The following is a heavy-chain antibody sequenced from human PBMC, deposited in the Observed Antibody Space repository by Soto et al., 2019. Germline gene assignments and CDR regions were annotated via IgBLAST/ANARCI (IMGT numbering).Heavy chain of an antibody. CDR3: ARAAYYYDSSGYYYWFDP. CDR2: TYYRSKWYN. J-gene: IGHJ5*02. D-gene: IGHD3-22*01. V-gene: IGHV6-1*01. CDR1: GDSVSSNSAA. Sequence: SQTLSLTCAISGDSVSSNSAAWNWIRQSPSRGLEWLGRTYYRSKWYNDYAVSVKSRITINPDTSKNQFSLQLNSVTPEDTAVYYCARAAYYYDSSGYYYWFDPWGQGTLVPSPQ.